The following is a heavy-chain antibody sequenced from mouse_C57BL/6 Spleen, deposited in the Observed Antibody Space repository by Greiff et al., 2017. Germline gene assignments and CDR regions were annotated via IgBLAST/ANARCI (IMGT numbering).Heavy chain of an antibody. V-gene: IGHV1-72*01. CDR2: IDPNSGGT. J-gene: IGHJ4*01. D-gene: IGHD1-1*01. Sequence: QVQLQQPGAELVKPGASVKLSCKASGYTFTSYWMHWVKQRPGRGLEWIGRIDPNSGGTKYNEKFKSKATLTVDKPSSTASMQLSSLTSEDSAVYYCARGEVIITTVVGAMDYWGQGTSVTVSS. CDR1: GYTFTSYW. CDR3: ARGEVIITTVVGAMDY.